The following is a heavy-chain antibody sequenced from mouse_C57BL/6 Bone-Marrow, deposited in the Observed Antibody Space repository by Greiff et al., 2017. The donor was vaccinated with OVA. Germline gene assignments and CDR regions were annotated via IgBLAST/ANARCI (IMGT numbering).Heavy chain of an antibody. J-gene: IGHJ2*01. Sequence: VQLQQSGPELVKPGASVKLSCKASGYTFTSYDINWVKQRPGQGLEWIGWIYPRDGSTKYNEKFKGKATLTVATSSSTAYMELHSLTSEDSAVYFCARWVTTVVNYFDYWGQGTTLTVSS. CDR1: GYTFTSYD. CDR3: ARWVTTVVNYFDY. CDR2: IYPRDGST. D-gene: IGHD1-1*01. V-gene: IGHV1-85*01.